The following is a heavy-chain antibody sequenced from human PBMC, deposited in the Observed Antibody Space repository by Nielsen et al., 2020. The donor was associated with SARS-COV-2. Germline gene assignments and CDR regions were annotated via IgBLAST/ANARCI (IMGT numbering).Heavy chain of an antibody. J-gene: IGHJ4*02. V-gene: IGHV3-23*03. CDR3: ARGPNHYSGSTPLDY. Sequence: GESLKISCAASGFTFSSYAMSWVRQAPGKGLEWVSVIYSGGSSTYYADSVKGRFTISRDNSKNTLYLQMNSLRAEDTAVYYCARGPNHYSGSTPLDYWGQGTLVTVSS. CDR1: GFTFSSYA. CDR2: IYSGGSST. D-gene: IGHD1-26*01.